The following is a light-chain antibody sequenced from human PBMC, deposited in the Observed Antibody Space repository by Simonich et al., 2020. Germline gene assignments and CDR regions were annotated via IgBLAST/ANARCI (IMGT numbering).Light chain of an antibody. CDR1: KLGDKY. CDR3: QAWDSSTAWV. J-gene: IGLJ3*02. Sequence: SYELTQPPSVSVSPGQTASIYCSGDKLGDKYACWYQQKPGQSPELVNYQNSKRTSGSPERIAGSNTGNKATLTIRGTQAMDEDDYYCQAWDSSTAWVFGGGTKLTVL. CDR2: QNS. V-gene: IGLV3-1*01.